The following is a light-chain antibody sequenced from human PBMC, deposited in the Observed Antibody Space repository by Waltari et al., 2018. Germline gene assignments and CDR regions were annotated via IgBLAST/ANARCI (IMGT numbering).Light chain of an antibody. CDR2: VNGDGGH. Sequence: QLVVTQSPSASASLGASVKLTCTLSSDHATYAIAWHQHRSEKAPRFLMRVNGDGGHTKGDGVPDRFSGSRSGAERYLTSSSLQSEDEADYYCQSWDTDTVVFGGGTKVTVL. CDR3: QSWDTDTVV. J-gene: IGLJ2*01. V-gene: IGLV4-69*01. CDR1: SDHATYA.